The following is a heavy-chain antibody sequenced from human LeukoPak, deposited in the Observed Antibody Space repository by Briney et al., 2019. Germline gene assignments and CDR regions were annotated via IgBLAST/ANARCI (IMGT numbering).Heavy chain of an antibody. J-gene: IGHJ6*02. CDR2: ISSRSSNI. CDR1: GFTFSSYS. Sequence: GGSLRLSCAASGFTFSSYSMNWVRQAPGKGLKWVSYISSRSSNIYYADSVKGRLTISRDNAKNSLYLQMNSLRDEDTAVYYCARIPGGYYYAMDVWGQGTTVTVSS. CDR3: ARIPGGYYYAMDV. V-gene: IGHV3-48*02. D-gene: IGHD3-16*01.